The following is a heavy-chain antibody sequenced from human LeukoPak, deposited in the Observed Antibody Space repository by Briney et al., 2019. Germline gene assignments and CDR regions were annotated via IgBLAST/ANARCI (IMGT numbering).Heavy chain of an antibody. CDR1: GLTFSSYG. Sequence: RGSLRLSCAASGLTFSSYGMSWVRQAPGRGLEWVSAISTTGGTTYYADSVRGRFTISRDNAKNTLYLQMNSLRAEDTAVYYCARGYSGSYSVFDCWGQGTLVTVSS. V-gene: IGHV3-23*01. D-gene: IGHD1-26*01. J-gene: IGHJ4*02. CDR3: ARGYSGSYSVFDC. CDR2: ISTTGGTT.